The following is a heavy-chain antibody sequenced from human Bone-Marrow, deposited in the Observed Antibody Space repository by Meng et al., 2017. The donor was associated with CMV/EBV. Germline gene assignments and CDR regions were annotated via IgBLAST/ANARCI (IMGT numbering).Heavy chain of an antibody. V-gene: IGHV4-59*01. CDR3: ARVEAIAAAHRRYYYYGMDV. J-gene: IGHJ6*02. CDR2: IYYSGST. Sequence: SETLSLTCAVYGGSFSGYYWSWIRQPPGKGLEWIGYIYYSGSTNYNPSLKSRVTISVDTSKNQFSLKLSSVTAADTAVYYCARVEAIAAAHRRYYYYGMDVWGQGTTVTVSS. D-gene: IGHD6-13*01. CDR1: GGSFSGYY.